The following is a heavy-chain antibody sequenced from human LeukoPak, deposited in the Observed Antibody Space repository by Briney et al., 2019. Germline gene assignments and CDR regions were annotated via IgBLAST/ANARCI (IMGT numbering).Heavy chain of an antibody. Sequence: PGGSLRLPCAASGFTFSSYGMHWVRQAPGKGLEWVAFIRYDGSNKYYADSVKGRFTISGDNSKNTLYLQMNSLRAEDTAVYYCAKDAPNTYCSSTSCYDRYYYYYMDVWGKGTTVTVSS. J-gene: IGHJ6*03. V-gene: IGHV3-30*02. CDR2: IRYDGSNK. CDR1: GFTFSSYG. D-gene: IGHD2-2*01. CDR3: AKDAPNTYCSSTSCYDRYYYYYMDV.